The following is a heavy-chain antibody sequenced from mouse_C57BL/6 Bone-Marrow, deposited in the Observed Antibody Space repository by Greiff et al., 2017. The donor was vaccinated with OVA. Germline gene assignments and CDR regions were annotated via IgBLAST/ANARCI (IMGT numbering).Heavy chain of an antibody. Sequence: EVNLVESGGGLVKPGGSLKLSCAASGYTFSSYAMSWVRQTPEKRLEWVATISDGGSSTYYPDNVKGRFTISRDNAKNNLYLQMSHLKSEDTAMYYCARDRDSYAMDYWGQGTSVTVSS. V-gene: IGHV5-4*01. CDR2: ISDGGSST. J-gene: IGHJ4*01. CDR3: ARDRDSYAMDY. CDR1: GYTFSSYA.